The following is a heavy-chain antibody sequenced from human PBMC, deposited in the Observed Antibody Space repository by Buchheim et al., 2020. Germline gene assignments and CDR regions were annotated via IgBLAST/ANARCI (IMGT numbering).Heavy chain of an antibody. J-gene: IGHJ4*02. CDR2: ISYDGNNK. CDR3: AKAEGPYDSSGYRWFSLEF. D-gene: IGHD3-22*01. V-gene: IGHV3-30*18. Sequence: QVQLVESGGGVIQPGTSLRLSCAASGFTFSTYGMHWVRQAPGKGLEWVAVISYDGNNKYYADSVKGRFTISRDNSKNTLYLEMNTLRAEDTAVYYCAKAEGPYDSSGYRWFSLEFWGQGTL. CDR1: GFTFSTYG.